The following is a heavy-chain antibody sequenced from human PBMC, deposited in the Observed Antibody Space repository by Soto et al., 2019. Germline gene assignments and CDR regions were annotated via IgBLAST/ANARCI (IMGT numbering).Heavy chain of an antibody. CDR3: ARVIGYSHGYMFWFDP. V-gene: IGHV4-34*01. CDR1: GESFSGYY. J-gene: IGHJ5*02. Sequence: SETLSLTCAVYGESFSGYYWSWIRQPPGKGLEWIGEINHRGITNYNPSLKSRVTISLDTSKNQFSLKLNSVTAADTAVYYCARVIGYSHGYMFWFDPWGQGTLVTVSS. CDR2: INHRGIT. D-gene: IGHD5-18*01.